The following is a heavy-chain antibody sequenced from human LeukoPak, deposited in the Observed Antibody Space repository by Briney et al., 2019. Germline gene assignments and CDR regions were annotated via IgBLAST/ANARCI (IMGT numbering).Heavy chain of an antibody. D-gene: IGHD6-13*01. Sequence: GGSLRLYCAASGFTFSSYWMSWVRQAPGKGLEGVANMNYDGSEKYYVHSVKGRFTISRDNDKDSLYLQMNSLRAEDTAVYYCARDIEAAGLFLDYWGQGTLVTVSS. V-gene: IGHV3-7*01. CDR2: MNYDGSEK. CDR3: ARDIEAAGLFLDY. CDR1: GFTFSSYW. J-gene: IGHJ4*02.